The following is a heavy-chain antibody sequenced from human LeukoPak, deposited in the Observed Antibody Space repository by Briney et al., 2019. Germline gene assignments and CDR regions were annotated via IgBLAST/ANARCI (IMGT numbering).Heavy chain of an antibody. J-gene: IGHJ4*02. CDR3: AKSIAARADPFDY. CDR2: IKQDGSEK. V-gene: IGHV3-7*01. D-gene: IGHD6-6*01. CDR1: GFTFSSYW. Sequence: GGSLRLSCAASGFTFSSYWMSWVRQAPGKGLEWVANIKQDGSEKYYVDSVKGRFTISRDNAKNSLYLQMNSLRAEDTAVYYCAKSIAARADPFDYWGQGTLVTVSS.